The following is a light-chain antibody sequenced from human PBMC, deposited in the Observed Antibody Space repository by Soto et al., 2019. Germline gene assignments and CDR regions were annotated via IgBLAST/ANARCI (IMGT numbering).Light chain of an antibody. CDR2: DVS. CDR3: SSYRSSSTPVA. Sequence: QSVLTQPASVSGSPGQSITISCTGTSSDVGGYNYVSWYQQHPGKAPKLMIYDVSNRPSGVSNRFSGSKSGNTASLTISGLQAEDEADYYCSSYRSSSTPVAFGGGTKVTVL. V-gene: IGLV2-14*01. CDR1: SSDVGGYNY. J-gene: IGLJ2*01.